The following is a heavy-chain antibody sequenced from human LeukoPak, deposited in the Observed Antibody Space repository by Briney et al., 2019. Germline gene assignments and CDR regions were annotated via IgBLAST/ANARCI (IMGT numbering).Heavy chain of an antibody. Sequence: SPKVSCKASGDTFSSYAISWVRQAPGQGLEWMGRIIPIFGTANYAQKFQGRVTITTDESTSTAYMELSSLRSEDTDVYYCARDRSRGYSYGYCFDYWGQGTLVTVSS. CDR1: GDTFSSYA. CDR3: ARDRSRGYSYGYCFDY. J-gene: IGHJ4*02. V-gene: IGHV1-69*05. D-gene: IGHD5-18*01. CDR2: IIPIFGTA.